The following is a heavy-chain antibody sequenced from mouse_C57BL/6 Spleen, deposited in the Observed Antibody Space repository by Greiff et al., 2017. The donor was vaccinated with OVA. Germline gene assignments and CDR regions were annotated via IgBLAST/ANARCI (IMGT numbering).Heavy chain of an antibody. D-gene: IGHD1-1*01. J-gene: IGHJ2*01. Sequence: QVHVKQPGAELVKPGASVKVSCKASGYTFTSYWMHWVKQRPGQGLEWIGRIHPSDSDTNYNQKFKGKATLTVDKSSSTAYMQLSSLTSEDSAVYYCAIWDHYGKDYFDDWGQGTTLTVSS. CDR2: IHPSDSDT. CDR1: GYTFTSYW. CDR3: AIWDHYGKDYFDD. V-gene: IGHV1-74*01.